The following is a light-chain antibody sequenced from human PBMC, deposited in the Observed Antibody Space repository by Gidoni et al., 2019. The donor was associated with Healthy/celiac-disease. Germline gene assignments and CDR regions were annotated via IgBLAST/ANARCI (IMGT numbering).Light chain of an antibody. CDR2: GAS. CDR1: QSDSSSY. CDR3: QQYGSSPLT. V-gene: IGKV3-20*01. Sequence: EIVLTQSPRTLSLSPGERATLSCRASQSDSSSYLAWYQQKPGQAPRLLIYGASSRATGIPDRFSGSGSGTDFTLTISRLEPEDFAVYYCQQYGSSPLTFGGGTKVEIK. J-gene: IGKJ4*01.